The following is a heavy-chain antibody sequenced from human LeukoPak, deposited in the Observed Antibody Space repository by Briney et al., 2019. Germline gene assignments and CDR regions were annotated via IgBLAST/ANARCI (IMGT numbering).Heavy chain of an antibody. J-gene: IGHJ5*02. CDR2: IRYDGSNK. CDR1: GFTFSTYG. D-gene: IGHD3-10*01. CDR3: AKARRSGGITMVRGVKDRGWFDP. V-gene: IGHV3-30*02. Sequence: GGSVRLSCAASGFTFSTYGMHWVRQAPGKGLEWVAFIRYDGSNKYYADSVKGRFTISRDNSKNTLYLQMSSLRAEDTAVYYCAKARRSGGITMVRGVKDRGWFDPWGQGTLVTVSS.